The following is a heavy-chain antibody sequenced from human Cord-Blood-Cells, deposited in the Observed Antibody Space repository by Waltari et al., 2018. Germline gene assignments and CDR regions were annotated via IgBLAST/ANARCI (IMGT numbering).Heavy chain of an antibody. CDR3: ARHERPYNWNDGRFDP. V-gene: IGHV4-39*07. J-gene: IGHJ5*02. D-gene: IGHD1-20*01. CDR2: IYYSGST. CDR1: GGSISSSRYY. Sequence: QLQLQESGPGLVKPSETLSLTCTVPGGSISSSRYYWGCIRQPPGKGLEWIGSIYYSGSTYYNPSLKSRVTISVDTSKNQFSLKLSSVTAADTAVYYCARHERPYNWNDGRFDPWGQGTLVTVSS.